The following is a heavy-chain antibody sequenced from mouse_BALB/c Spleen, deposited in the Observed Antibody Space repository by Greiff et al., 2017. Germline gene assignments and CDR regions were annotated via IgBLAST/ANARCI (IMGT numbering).Heavy chain of an antibody. Sequence: QVQLKQSGAELVRPGVSVKISCKGSGYTFTDYAMHWVKQSHAKSLEWIGVISTYYGDASYNQKFKGKATMTVDKSSSTAYMELARLTSEDSAIYYCARGVLRGGYFDYWGQGTTLTVSS. V-gene: IGHV1S137*01. J-gene: IGHJ2*01. CDR1: GYTFTDYA. D-gene: IGHD1-1*01. CDR3: ARGVLRGGYFDY. CDR2: ISTYYGDA.